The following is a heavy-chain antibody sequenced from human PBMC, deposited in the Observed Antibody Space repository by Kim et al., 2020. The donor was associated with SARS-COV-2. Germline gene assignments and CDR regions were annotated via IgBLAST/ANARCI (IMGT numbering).Heavy chain of an antibody. CDR1: GGSISSGGYS. J-gene: IGHJ4*02. Sequence: SETLSLTCAVSGGSISSGGYSWSWIRQPPGKGLEWIGYIYYSGSTYYNPSLKSRVTISVDRSKNQFSLKLSSVTAADTAVYYCAKGDHLDYWGQGTLVTVSS. CDR2: IYYSGST. CDR3: AKGDHLDY. V-gene: IGHV4-30-2*01.